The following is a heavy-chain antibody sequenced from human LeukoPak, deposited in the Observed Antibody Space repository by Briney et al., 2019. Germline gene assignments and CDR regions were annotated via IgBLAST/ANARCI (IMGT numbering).Heavy chain of an antibody. Sequence: SETLSLTCTVSGGSTSGRYWTWIRQPPGKGLEWIGYIHYDGRTNYNTSFKSRVIISLDTSNNHFSLNLKSVTAADTAAYYCARLVNYGYSDYWGQGTLVTVSS. J-gene: IGHJ4*02. D-gene: IGHD3-22*01. V-gene: IGHV4-59*11. CDR3: ARLVNYGYSDY. CDR2: IHYDGRT. CDR1: GGSTSGRY.